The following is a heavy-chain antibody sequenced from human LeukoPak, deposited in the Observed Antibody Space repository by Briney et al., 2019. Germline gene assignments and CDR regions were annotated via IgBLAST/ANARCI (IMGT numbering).Heavy chain of an antibody. CDR3: ARGGEGWYYDFWSGYYSVAYYFDY. CDR2: ISSSSSYI. CDR1: GFTFSSYS. Sequence: GGSLRLSCAASGFTFSSYSMNWVRQAPGKGLEWVSSISSSSSYIYYADSVKGRFTISRDNAKNSLYLQMNSLRAEDTAVYYCARGGEGWYYDFWSGYYSVAYYFDYWGQGTLVTVSS. D-gene: IGHD3-3*01. V-gene: IGHV3-21*01. J-gene: IGHJ4*02.